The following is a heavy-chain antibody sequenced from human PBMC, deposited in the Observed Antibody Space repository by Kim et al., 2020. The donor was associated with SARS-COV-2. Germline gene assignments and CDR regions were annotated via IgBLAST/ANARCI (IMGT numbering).Heavy chain of an antibody. CDR1: GGSFSGYY. V-gene: IGHV4-34*01. CDR2: INHSGST. CDR3: ARGLLLGVVPAAIKGWFDP. J-gene: IGHJ5*02. D-gene: IGHD2-2*01. Sequence: SETLSLTCAVYGGSFSGYYWSWIRQPPGKGLEWIGEINHSGSTNYNPSLKSRVTISVDTSKNQFSLKLSSVTAADTAVYYCARGLLLGVVPAAIKGWFDPWGQGTLVTVSS.